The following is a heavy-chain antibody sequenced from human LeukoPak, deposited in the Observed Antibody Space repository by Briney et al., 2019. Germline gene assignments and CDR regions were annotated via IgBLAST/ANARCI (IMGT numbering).Heavy chain of an antibody. V-gene: IGHV4-59*01. Sequence: SETLSLTCTVSGGSISSYYWSWIRQPPGKGLEWIGYIYYSGSTNYNPSLKSRVTISVDASKNQFSLKLSSVTAADTAVYYCARGGYSYGYVWGQGTLVTVSS. CDR1: GGSISSYY. CDR3: ARGGYSYGYV. CDR2: IYYSGST. J-gene: IGHJ4*02. D-gene: IGHD5-18*01.